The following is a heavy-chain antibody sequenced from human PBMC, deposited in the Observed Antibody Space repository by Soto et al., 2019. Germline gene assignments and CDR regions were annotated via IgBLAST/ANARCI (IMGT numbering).Heavy chain of an antibody. D-gene: IGHD6-19*01. CDR3: ARGAAVAGETDRFDY. J-gene: IGHJ4*02. CDR2: IYQNGHT. V-gene: IGHV4-4*02. Sequence: PSETLSLTCTVSSGSIKTDVWWSWLRRPPGKGLEWIGEIYQNGHTNYNPSLKSRVTMSVDKSKNQFSLILTSVTAADTAMYYCARGAAVAGETDRFDYWGQGFLVTVSS. CDR1: SGSIKTDVW.